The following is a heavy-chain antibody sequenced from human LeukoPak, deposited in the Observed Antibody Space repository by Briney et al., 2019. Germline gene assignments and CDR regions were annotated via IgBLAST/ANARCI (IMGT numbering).Heavy chain of an antibody. D-gene: IGHD2-8*01. V-gene: IGHV3-53*01. CDR2: IYSGGST. Sequence: PGGSLRLSCAASGFTVSSNYMSWVRQAPGKGLEWVSVIYSGGSTYYADSVKGRFTISRDNSKNTLYLQMNSLRAEDTAVYYCARVYCTNGVCWGFALGAFDIWGQGTMVTVSS. J-gene: IGHJ3*02. CDR3: ARVYCTNGVCWGFALGAFDI. CDR1: GFTVSSNY.